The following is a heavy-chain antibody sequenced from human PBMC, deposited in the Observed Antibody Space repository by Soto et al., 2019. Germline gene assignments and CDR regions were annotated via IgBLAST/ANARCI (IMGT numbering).Heavy chain of an antibody. CDR1: GFTLSSYA. J-gene: IGHJ5*02. D-gene: IGHD3-22*01. CDR3: AKARPRITMIVVVIDYFAP. Sequence: PGGSPRLSCAASGFTLSSYAMSWVRQAPGKGLEWVSAISGSGGSTYYADSVKGRFTISRDNSKNTLYLQMNSLRAEDTAVYYCAKARPRITMIVVVIDYFAPRGQGTLVTVSS. V-gene: IGHV3-23*01. CDR2: ISGSGGST.